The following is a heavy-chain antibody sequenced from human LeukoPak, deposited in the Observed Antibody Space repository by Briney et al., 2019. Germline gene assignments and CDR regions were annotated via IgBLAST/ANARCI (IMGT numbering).Heavy chain of an antibody. Sequence: ASVKVSCKAPGYSFASYAISWVRQAPGQGLEWMGWISADSGKTDYAQKFQGRVTLTTDTSTSTAYMELMSLRSDDTAVYYCAGQKCSDGSCDREIWGQGTLVTLSS. CDR3: AGQKCSDGSCDREI. D-gene: IGHD2-15*01. J-gene: IGHJ4*02. CDR2: ISADSGKT. CDR1: GYSFASYA. V-gene: IGHV1-18*01.